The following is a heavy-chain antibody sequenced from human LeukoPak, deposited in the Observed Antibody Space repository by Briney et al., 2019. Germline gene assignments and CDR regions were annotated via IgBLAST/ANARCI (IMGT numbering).Heavy chain of an antibody. Sequence: SETLSLTCAVYGGSFSGYYWSWIRQPPGKGLEWLGEINHSGSTNYNPSLKSRVTISVDTSKNQFSLKLSSVTAADTAVYYCARGYEGLGYCSGGSCYIFDYWGQGTLVTVSS. D-gene: IGHD2-15*01. V-gene: IGHV4-34*01. CDR1: GGSFSGYY. J-gene: IGHJ4*02. CDR3: ARGYEGLGYCSGGSCYIFDY. CDR2: INHSGST.